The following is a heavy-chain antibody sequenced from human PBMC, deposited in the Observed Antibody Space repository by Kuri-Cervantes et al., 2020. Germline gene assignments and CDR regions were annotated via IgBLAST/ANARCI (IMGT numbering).Heavy chain of an antibody. CDR1: GFTFSSYA. J-gene: IGHJ5*02. V-gene: IGHV3-30-3*01. D-gene: IGHD6-25*01. Sequence: GGSLRLSCAASGFTFSSYAMHWVRQAPGKGLEWVAVISYDGSNKYYADSVKGRFTISRDNSKNTLYLQMNSLRAEDTAVYYCAKESAVEGKPIGPALYNWFDPWGQGTLVTVSS. CDR3: AKESAVEGKPIGPALYNWFDP. CDR2: ISYDGSNK.